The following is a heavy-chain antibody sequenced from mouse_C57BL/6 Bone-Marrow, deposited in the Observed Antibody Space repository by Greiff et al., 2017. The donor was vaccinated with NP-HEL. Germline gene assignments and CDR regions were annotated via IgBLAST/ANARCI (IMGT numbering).Heavy chain of an antibody. V-gene: IGHV5-6*01. D-gene: IGHD1-1*01. CDR2: ISSGGSYT. CDR1: GFTFSSYG. CDR3: ARRPITTVVANWYFDV. Sequence: EVQLVESGGDLVKPGGSLKLSCAASGFTFSSYGMSWVRQTPDKRLEWVATISSGGSYTYYPDSVKGRFTISRDNAKNTLYLQMSSLKSEDTAIYYCARRPITTVVANWYFDVWGTGTTVTVSS. J-gene: IGHJ1*03.